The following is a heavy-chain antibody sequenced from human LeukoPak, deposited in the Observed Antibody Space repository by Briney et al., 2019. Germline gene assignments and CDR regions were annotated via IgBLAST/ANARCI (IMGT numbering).Heavy chain of an antibody. CDR2: IYYSGST. D-gene: IGHD5-18*01. J-gene: IGHJ4*02. CDR3: ARHVYVDTALW. Sequence: SETLSLTCTVSGGSISSSSYYWGWIRQPPGKGLEWIGSIYYSGSTYYNSSLKSRVTISVDTSKNQFSLKLSSVTAADTAVYYCARHVYVDTALWWGQGTLVTVSS. V-gene: IGHV4-39*01. CDR1: GGSISSSSYY.